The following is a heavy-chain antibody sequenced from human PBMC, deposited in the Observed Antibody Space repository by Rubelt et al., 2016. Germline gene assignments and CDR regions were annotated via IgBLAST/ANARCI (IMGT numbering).Heavy chain of an antibody. CDR1: GFTFRTYW. J-gene: IGHJ4*02. CDR2: IEGDGSIT. Sequence: EVQLVESGGGLVQPGGSLRLSCAASGFTFRTYWMHWVRQAPGKGLVWVSHIEGDGSITNYADSVKGRSTIPRENANNTLSLYMNSLRAEATAVYCCGRDLSGRDDYWGQGTLVTVSS. CDR3: GRDLSGRDDY. D-gene: IGHD1-26*01. V-gene: IGHV3-74*01.